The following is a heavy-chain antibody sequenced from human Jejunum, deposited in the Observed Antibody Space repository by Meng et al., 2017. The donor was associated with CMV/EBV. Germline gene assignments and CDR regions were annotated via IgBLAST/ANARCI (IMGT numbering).Heavy chain of an antibody. CDR1: RFNFSSHA. D-gene: IGHD6-13*01. J-gene: IGHJ4*02. Sequence: ASRFNFSSHAMHWVRQAPGKGLEWVAVTSYDGNSQYYTDSVKGRFTISRDNSDNMLYLQMNSLRTDDTAVYYCARDGGGFNSSPFDYWGQGTLVTVSS. CDR2: TSYDGNSQ. CDR3: ARDGGGFNSSPFDY. V-gene: IGHV3-30-3*01.